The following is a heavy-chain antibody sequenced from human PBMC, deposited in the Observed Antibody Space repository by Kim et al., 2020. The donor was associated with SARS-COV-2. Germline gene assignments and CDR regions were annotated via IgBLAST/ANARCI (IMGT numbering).Heavy chain of an antibody. D-gene: IGHD6-19*01. CDR3: ARVGYGSSGWYRLGAYYYYGMDV. J-gene: IGHJ6*02. CDR1: GGTFSSYA. CDR2: IIPIFGTA. Sequence: SVKVSCKASGGTFSSYAISWVRQAPGQGLEWMGGIIPIFGTANYAQKFQGRVTITADESTSTAYMELSSLRSEDTAVYYCARVGYGSSGWYRLGAYYYYGMDVWGQGTTVTVSS. V-gene: IGHV1-69*13.